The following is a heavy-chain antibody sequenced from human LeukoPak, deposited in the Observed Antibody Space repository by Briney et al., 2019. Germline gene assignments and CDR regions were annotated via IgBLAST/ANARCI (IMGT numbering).Heavy chain of an antibody. CDR2: ISGSGGTT. D-gene: IGHD5-24*01. CDR3: AKGGPQFFDY. V-gene: IGHV3-23*01. CDR1: GFTFSNYA. J-gene: IGHJ4*02. Sequence: GGSLRLSCVASGFTFSNYAMTWVRQAPGKGLEWVSTISGSGGTTNYADSVKGRFTISRDSSKSTLYLQMNSLRAEDTAVYFCAKGGPQFFDYWGQGSLVTVSS.